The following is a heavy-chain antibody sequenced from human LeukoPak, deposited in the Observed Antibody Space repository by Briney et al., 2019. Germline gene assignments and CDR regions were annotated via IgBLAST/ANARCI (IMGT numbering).Heavy chain of an antibody. Sequence: ASVKVSCKASGYIFTDYYMHWVRQAPGQGLEWMGWISAYNGNTNYAQKLQGRVTMTTDTSTSTAYMELRSLRSDDTAVYYCAREGSEDYYFDYWGQGTLVTVSS. CDR3: AREGSEDYYFDY. CDR2: ISAYNGNT. D-gene: IGHD2-15*01. J-gene: IGHJ4*02. V-gene: IGHV1-18*04. CDR1: GYIFTDYY.